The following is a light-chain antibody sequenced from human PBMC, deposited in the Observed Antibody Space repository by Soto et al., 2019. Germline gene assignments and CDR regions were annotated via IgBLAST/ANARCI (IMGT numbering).Light chain of an antibody. Sequence: QSALTQPASVSGSPGQSSTISCTGTSSDVWSYNLVSWYQQHPGKAPKLMIYEVSKRPSGVSNRFSGSKSGNTASLTIAGLQAEDEADYYGCSYAGRSTLYVFGTGTKLTVL. J-gene: IGLJ1*01. CDR1: SSDVWSYNL. V-gene: IGLV2-23*02. CDR3: CSYAGRSTLYV. CDR2: EVS.